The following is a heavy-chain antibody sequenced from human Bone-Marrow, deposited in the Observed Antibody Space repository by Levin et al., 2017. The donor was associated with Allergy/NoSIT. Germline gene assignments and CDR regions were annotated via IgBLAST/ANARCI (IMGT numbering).Heavy chain of an antibody. D-gene: IGHD5-12*01. Sequence: PGGSLRLSCEASGFTFGDHGMSWVRQAPGKGLEWVASITWHGRSTIYADSVKGRFTISRDHLQMDRLRAEDTALYYCARHSSGGYDSEMDYWGQGSLVTVSS. V-gene: IGHV3-20*04. CDR2: ITWHGRST. CDR3: ARHSSGGYDSEMDY. CDR1: GFTFGDHG. J-gene: IGHJ4*02.